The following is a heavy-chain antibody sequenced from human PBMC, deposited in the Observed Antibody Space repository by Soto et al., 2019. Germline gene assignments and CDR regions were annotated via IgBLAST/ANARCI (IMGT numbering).Heavy chain of an antibody. J-gene: IGHJ5*02. CDR3: ARGAGFSYASTWFDI. V-gene: IGHV4-61*03. Sequence: QVQLQESGPGLVKPSETLSLTCTVFGASVSSGTYYWSWIRQAPGKGLEWVGHIYYTGSTNYNPSPINRVTISVDTSKNHFSLQLTSVTAADTAVYYCARGAGFSYASTWFDIWGQGTLVTVAS. CDR2: IYYTGST. D-gene: IGHD5-18*01. CDR1: GASVSSGTYY.